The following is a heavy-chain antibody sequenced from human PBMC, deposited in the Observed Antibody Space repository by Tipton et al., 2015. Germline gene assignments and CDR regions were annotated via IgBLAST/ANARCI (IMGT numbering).Heavy chain of an antibody. CDR1: GYTFTVNY. CDR2: INPNSGGT. D-gene: IGHD6-6*01. Sequence: QLVQSGAEVKKPGASVKVSCRASGYTFTVNYIHWVRQAPGQGLEWMGWINPNSGGTNYGQKFQGRVTMTRDTSISTAYMEVSALRFDDTAVYYCARRGQSIAERAYYFDSWGQGILVTVSS. J-gene: IGHJ4*02. CDR3: ARRGQSIAERAYYFDS. V-gene: IGHV1-2*02.